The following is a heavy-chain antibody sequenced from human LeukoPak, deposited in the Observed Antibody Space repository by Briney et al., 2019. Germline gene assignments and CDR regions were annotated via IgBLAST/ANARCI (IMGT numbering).Heavy chain of an antibody. J-gene: IGHJ4*02. CDR1: GYTFTGYY. CDR3: ARTKLIRSSPLAY. V-gene: IGHV1-2*02. CDR2: INPNSGGT. Sequence: ASVKVSCKASGYTFTGYYMHWVRQAPGQGLEWMGWINPNSGGTNYAQKFQGRVTMTRDTSVSTAYMELSRLRSDDTAVYYCARTKLIRSSPLAYWGQGTLVTVSS. D-gene: IGHD6-6*01.